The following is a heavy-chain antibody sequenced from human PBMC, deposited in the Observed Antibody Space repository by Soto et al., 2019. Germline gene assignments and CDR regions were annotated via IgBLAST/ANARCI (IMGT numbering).Heavy chain of an antibody. CDR3: VKDGDSISSNKPLDY. Sequence: EVQLVESGGGLVKPGGSLRLSCAASGFTFSNAWMSWVRQAPGKGLEWVGHIESKADGGTTDYAAPVKGRFTISGDDSKNTLFLQMNGLKSEDTAVYYCVKDGDSISSNKPLDYWGQGTLVTVSS. CDR1: GFTFSNAW. CDR2: IESKADGGTT. V-gene: IGHV3-15*04. J-gene: IGHJ4*02. D-gene: IGHD2-2*01.